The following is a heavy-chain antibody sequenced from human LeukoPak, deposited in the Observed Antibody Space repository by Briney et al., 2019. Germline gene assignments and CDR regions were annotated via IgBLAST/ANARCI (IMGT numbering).Heavy chain of an antibody. Sequence: SETLSLTCTVSGGSISSSSYYWGWIRQPPGKGLEWIGSIYYSGSTYYDPSLKSRVTMSVDTSKNQFSLKLSSVTAADTAVYYCATRPWRFGLEGPYRNWFDPWGQGTLVTVSS. CDR3: ATRPWRFGLEGPYRNWFDP. V-gene: IGHV4-39*07. CDR1: GGSISSSSYY. CDR2: IYYSGST. D-gene: IGHD3/OR15-3a*01. J-gene: IGHJ5*02.